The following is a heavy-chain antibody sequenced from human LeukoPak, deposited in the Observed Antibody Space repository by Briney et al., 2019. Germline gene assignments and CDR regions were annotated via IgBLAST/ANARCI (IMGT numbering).Heavy chain of an antibody. D-gene: IGHD3-22*01. CDR3: ARYYDSSGYYYPSYFDY. J-gene: IGHJ4*02. V-gene: IGHV3-23*01. Sequence: PGASLRLSCAASGFTFSSYAMSWVRQAPGKGLEWVSAISGSGGSTYYADSVKGRFTISRDNSKNTLYLQMNSLRAEDTAVYYCARYYDSSGYYYPSYFDYWGQGTLVTVSS. CDR1: GFTFSSYA. CDR2: ISGSGGST.